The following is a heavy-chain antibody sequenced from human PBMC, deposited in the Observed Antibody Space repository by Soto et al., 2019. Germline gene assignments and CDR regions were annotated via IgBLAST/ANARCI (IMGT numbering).Heavy chain of an antibody. D-gene: IGHD3-16*01. CDR2: INPSGGST. CDR1: GYTFTSYY. Sequence: SVKVSCRASGYTFTSYYMHWVRQAPGQGLEWMGIINPSGGSTSYAQKFQGRVTMTRDTSTSTVYMELSSLRSEDTAVYYCARDLWNYDYVWGSSPLYYYYYGMDVWGQGTTVTVSS. J-gene: IGHJ6*02. CDR3: ARDLWNYDYVWGSSPLYYYYYGMDV. V-gene: IGHV1-46*01.